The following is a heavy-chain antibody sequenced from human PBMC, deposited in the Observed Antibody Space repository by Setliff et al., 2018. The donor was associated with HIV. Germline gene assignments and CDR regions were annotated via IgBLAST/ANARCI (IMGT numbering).Heavy chain of an antibody. CDR3: ARSRVEGPIQKNLLANYDSSGYYYASDY. Sequence: SVKVSCKASVGTFSSYAISWVRQAPGQGLAWMGGIIPILGIANYAQKFQGRVTITADKSTSTAYMELSSLRSEDTAVYYCARSRVEGPIQKNLLANYDSSGYYYASDYWGQGTLVTVSS. D-gene: IGHD3-22*01. J-gene: IGHJ4*02. V-gene: IGHV1-69*10. CDR2: IIPILGIA. CDR1: VGTFSSYA.